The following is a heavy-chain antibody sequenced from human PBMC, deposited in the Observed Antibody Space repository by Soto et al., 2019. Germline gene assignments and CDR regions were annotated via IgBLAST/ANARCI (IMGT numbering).Heavy chain of an antibody. CDR2: IYHSGST. J-gene: IGHJ6*02. V-gene: IGHV4-30-2*01. CDR3: ARGATIVRGVSLNYYNYGMDV. CDR1: GGSISSGGYS. D-gene: IGHD3-10*01. Sequence: SETLSLTCAVSGGSISSGGYSWSWIRQPPGKGLEWIGYIYHSGSTYYNPSLKSRVTISVDRSKNQFSLKLSSVTAADTAVYYCARGATIVRGVSLNYYNYGMDVWGQGTTVTVSS.